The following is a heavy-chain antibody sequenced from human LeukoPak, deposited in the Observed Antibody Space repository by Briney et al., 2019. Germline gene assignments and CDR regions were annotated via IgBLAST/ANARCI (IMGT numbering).Heavy chain of an antibody. V-gene: IGHV4-59*08. Sequence: SETLSLTCTLSGGSLSGNYWSWIRLPPGDGLQSIGYIYHTGHTHYNPPLKSQVTISMDASKSQVSLKMSSVTPADTAVYYCARHPFMSPFDYWGQGTLVTVSS. CDR2: IYHTGHT. CDR1: GGSLSGNY. CDR3: ARHPFMSPFDY. D-gene: IGHD3-10*02. J-gene: IGHJ4*02.